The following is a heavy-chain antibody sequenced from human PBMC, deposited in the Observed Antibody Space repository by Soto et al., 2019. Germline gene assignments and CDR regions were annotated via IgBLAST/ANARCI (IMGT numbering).Heavy chain of an antibody. CDR3: ARIRWGSGWYGEFDY. J-gene: IGHJ4*02. D-gene: IGHD6-19*01. CDR1: GFSLSDPRMG. CDR2: IFSNDDK. V-gene: IGHV2-26*01. Sequence: QVTLKESGPVLVKPTETLTLTCTVSGFSLSDPRMGVSWIRQPPGKALEWLAHIFSNDDKFYSTSLKSRLTISKDTSKSQVVLITANMDPVDTATYYCARIRWGSGWYGEFDYWGQGALVTVSS.